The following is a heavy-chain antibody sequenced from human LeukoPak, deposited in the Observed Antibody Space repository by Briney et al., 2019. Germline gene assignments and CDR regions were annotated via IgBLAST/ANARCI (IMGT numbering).Heavy chain of an antibody. D-gene: IGHD1-26*01. J-gene: IGHJ4*02. CDR3: AKDRRAVGPTPSRRPYYFDY. CDR1: GGTFSSYT. CDR2: IIPIFGTA. Sequence: ASVKVSCKASGGTFSSYTISWVRQAPGQGLEWMGGIIPIFGTANYAQKFQGRVTITVDESTSTAYMELSSLRSEDTAVYYCAKDRRAVGPTPSRRPYYFDYWGQGTLVTVSS. V-gene: IGHV1-69*13.